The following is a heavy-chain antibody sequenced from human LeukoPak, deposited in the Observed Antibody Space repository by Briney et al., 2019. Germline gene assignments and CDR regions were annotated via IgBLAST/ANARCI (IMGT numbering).Heavy chain of an antibody. Sequence: GGSLRLSCAASGFTFSRYWMHRVRQAPGKGLVWVSRMNTDGSRTDYADSVKGRFTISRDNAKNILYLQMNSLGAEDTAVYSCASDFTGRDDYWGQGTLVTVSS. CDR3: ASDFTGRDDY. D-gene: IGHD2-8*02. CDR1: GFTFSRYW. V-gene: IGHV3-74*01. CDR2: MNTDGSRT. J-gene: IGHJ4*02.